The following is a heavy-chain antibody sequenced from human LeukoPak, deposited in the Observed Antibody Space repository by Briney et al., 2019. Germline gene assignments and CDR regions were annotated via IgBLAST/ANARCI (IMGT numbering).Heavy chain of an antibody. Sequence: GGSLRLSCAASGFTFSSYAMSWVRQAPGKGLEWVSAISGSGGSTYYADSVKGRFTISRDNSKNTLYLQMNSLRAEDTAVYYCAKSTAWGEESGGSNYWGQGTLVTVSS. CDR1: GFTFSSYA. CDR2: ISGSGGST. CDR3: AKSTAWGEESGGSNY. D-gene: IGHD2-15*01. J-gene: IGHJ4*02. V-gene: IGHV3-23*01.